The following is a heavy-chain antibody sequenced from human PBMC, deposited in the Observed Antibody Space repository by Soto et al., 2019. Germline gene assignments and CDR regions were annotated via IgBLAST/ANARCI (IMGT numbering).Heavy chain of an antibody. V-gene: IGHV4-30-4*01. Sequence: SETLSLTCTVSGGSISSGDYYWSWIRQPPGKGLEWIGYIYYSGSTYYNPSLKSRVTISADTSKNQFSLKLSAVTAADKAVYYCAIDKGTGTYNRFALWRQGTLFSVSS. CDR3: AIDKGTGTYNRFAL. CDR2: IYYSGST. D-gene: IGHD1-7*01. CDR1: GGSISSGDYY. J-gene: IGHJ5*02.